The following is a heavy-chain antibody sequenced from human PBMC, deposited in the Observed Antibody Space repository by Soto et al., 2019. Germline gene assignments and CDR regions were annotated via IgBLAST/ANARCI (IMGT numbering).Heavy chain of an antibody. CDR1: GFTFGSFA. V-gene: IGHV3-30*04. D-gene: IGHD6-19*01. J-gene: IGHJ4*02. Sequence: QVQLVESGGGVVQPGRSLRLSFAASGFTFGSFAMHWVRQAPGKGLEWVALVSDDGVTKYYADSVTGRFTISRDNSENTMYLEMNSLSTDDTAVYYGYSSGWWGQGTLVTVSS. CDR3: YSSGW. CDR2: VSDDGVTK.